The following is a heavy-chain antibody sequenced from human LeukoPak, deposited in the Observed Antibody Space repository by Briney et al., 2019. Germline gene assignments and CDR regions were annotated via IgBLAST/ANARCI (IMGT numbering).Heavy chain of an antibody. CDR3: ARDSLVVVPAGGIYYGMDV. CDR2: ISAYNGNT. CDR1: GYTFTSYG. Sequence: ASVKVSCKASGYTFTSYGISWVRQAPGQRLEWMGWISAYNGNTNYAQKLQGRVTMTTDTSTSTAYMELRSLRSDDTAVYYCARDSLVVVPAGGIYYGMDVWGQGTTVTVSS. D-gene: IGHD2-2*01. V-gene: IGHV1-18*01. J-gene: IGHJ6*02.